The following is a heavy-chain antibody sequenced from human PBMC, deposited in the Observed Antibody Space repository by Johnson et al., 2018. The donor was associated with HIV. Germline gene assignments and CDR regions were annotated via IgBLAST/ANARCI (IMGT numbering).Heavy chain of an antibody. J-gene: IGHJ3*02. CDR2: IKSKTDGGTT. Sequence: VQLVESGGGLVKPGGSLRLSCAASGFTFSNAWMSWVRQAPGKGLEWVGRIKSKTDGGTTDYAAPVKGRFTISRDDSKNTLYLQMNSLKTEDTAVYYCANGQEWELANDAFDIWGQGTMVTVSS. D-gene: IGHD1-26*01. CDR1: GFTFSNAW. V-gene: IGHV3-15*01. CDR3: ANGQEWELANDAFDI.